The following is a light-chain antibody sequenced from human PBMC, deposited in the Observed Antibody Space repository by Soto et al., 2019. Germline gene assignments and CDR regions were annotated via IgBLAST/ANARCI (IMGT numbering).Light chain of an antibody. J-gene: IGKJ2*01. V-gene: IGKV3-15*01. CDR1: QNFGSN. CDR2: GTY. Sequence: EILMTQSPATLPVSPGEKATLSCRASQNFGSNLAWYQQRPGQAPRLLIYGTYTRATGIPARFSGSRSGPDFTLTISSLQSEDFAFYYCQQYNDWPPYTFGQGTKVDIK. CDR3: QQYNDWPPYT.